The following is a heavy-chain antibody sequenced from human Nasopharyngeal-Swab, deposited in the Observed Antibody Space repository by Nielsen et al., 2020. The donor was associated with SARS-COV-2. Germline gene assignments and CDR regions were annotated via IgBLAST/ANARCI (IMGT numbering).Heavy chain of an antibody. CDR2: ISHDGSNK. J-gene: IGHJ3*02. D-gene: IGHD1-1*01. V-gene: IGHV3-30*18. CDR3: GKVAGEWKFFDAFDI. Sequence: GESLKISCAASGFTFSTYGMHWVRQAPGKGLEWVAIISHDGSNKYYADSMKGRFTISRDNSQNTLYLQMNSLRAEDTAVFYCGKVAGEWKFFDAFDIWGQGTMVTVSS. CDR1: GFTFSTYG.